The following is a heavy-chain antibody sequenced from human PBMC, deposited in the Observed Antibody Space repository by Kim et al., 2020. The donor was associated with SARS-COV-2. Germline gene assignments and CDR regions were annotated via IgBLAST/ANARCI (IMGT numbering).Heavy chain of an antibody. V-gene: IGHV3-21*01. CDR3: ARDQDRGYYPFYYYGMDV. J-gene: IGHJ6*02. CDR1: GFTFSSYS. CDR2: ISSSSSYI. D-gene: IGHD3-22*01. Sequence: GGSLRLSCAASGFTFSSYSMNWVRQAPGKGLEWVSSISSSSSYIYYADSVKGRFTISRDNAKNSLYLQMNSLRAEDTAVYYCARDQDRGYYPFYYYGMDVWGQGTTVTVSS.